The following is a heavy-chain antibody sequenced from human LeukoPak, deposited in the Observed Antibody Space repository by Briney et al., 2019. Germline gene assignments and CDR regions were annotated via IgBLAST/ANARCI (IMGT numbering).Heavy chain of an antibody. CDR1: GYTFTSYG. J-gene: IGHJ3*02. CDR3: ARDGYQLLLDASDI. Sequence: ASVKVSCKASGYTFTSYGISWVRQAPGQGLEWMGWISAYNGNTNNAQKLQGRVTMTTDTSTSTAYMELRSLRSDDTAVYYCARDGYQLLLDASDIWGQGTMVTVSS. V-gene: IGHV1-18*04. D-gene: IGHD2-2*01. CDR2: ISAYNGNT.